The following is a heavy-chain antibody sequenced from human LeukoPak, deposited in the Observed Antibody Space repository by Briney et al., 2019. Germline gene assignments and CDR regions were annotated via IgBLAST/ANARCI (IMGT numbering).Heavy chain of an antibody. Sequence: PGGSLRLSCAASGFTFSSYSMNWVRQAPGKGLEWVSSISSSSSYIYYADSVKGRFTISRDNAKNSLYLQMNSLRAEDTAVYYCARERVAHGDYGFLYYYYGMDVWGQGTTVTVSS. V-gene: IGHV3-21*01. J-gene: IGHJ6*02. CDR1: GFTFSSYS. CDR3: ARERVAHGDYGFLYYYYGMDV. CDR2: ISSSSSYI. D-gene: IGHD4-17*01.